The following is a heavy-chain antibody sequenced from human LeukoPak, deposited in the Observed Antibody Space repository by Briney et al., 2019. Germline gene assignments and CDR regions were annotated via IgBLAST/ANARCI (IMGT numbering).Heavy chain of an antibody. J-gene: IGHJ6*02. CDR1: GFTFSSYA. V-gene: IGHV3-30-3*02. CDR2: ISYDGSNK. D-gene: IGHD3-10*01. Sequence: GRSLRLSCAASGFTFSSYAMHWVRQAPGKGLEWVAVISYDGSNKYYADSVKGRFTISRDNSKNTLYLQMNSLRAEDTAVYYCAKWVGYGMDVWGQGTTVTVSS. CDR3: AKWVGYGMDV.